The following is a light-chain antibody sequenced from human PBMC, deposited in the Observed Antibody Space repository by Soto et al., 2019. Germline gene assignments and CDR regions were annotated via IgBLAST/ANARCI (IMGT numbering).Light chain of an antibody. CDR1: SSDVGGYNY. CDR3: SSYTTSNTRQIV. V-gene: IGLV2-14*03. CDR2: DLS. J-gene: IGLJ1*01. Sequence: QSALTQPASVSGSPGQSITISCTGTSSDVGGYNYVSWYQHHPGKAPKLLIYDLSNRPSGVSNRFSGSKSDNTASLTISGLQPEDEADYYCSSYTTSNTRQIVFGTGTKVTVL.